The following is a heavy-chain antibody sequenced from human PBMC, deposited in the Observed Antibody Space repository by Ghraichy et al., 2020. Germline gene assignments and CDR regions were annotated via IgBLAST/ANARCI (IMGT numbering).Heavy chain of an antibody. Sequence: SETLSLTCTVSGGSMFGYYWSWIRQPAGKGLEWIGRVSTTGNPNYCPSLKSRVAMYLDTSKSHFSLRLSSVTAADTAVYYCARSTSLQPFDFWGQGTLVAVSS. CDR2: VSTTGNP. V-gene: IGHV4-4*07. CDR1: GGSMFGYY. D-gene: IGHD5-18*01. J-gene: IGHJ4*02. CDR3: ARSTSLQPFDF.